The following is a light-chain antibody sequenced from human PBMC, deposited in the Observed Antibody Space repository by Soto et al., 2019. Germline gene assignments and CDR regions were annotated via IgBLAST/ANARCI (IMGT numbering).Light chain of an antibody. CDR2: DVI. J-gene: IGLJ1*01. V-gene: IGLV2-11*01. CDR1: SSDVGAYNY. CDR3: CSYAGTYTYV. Sequence: QSALTLPRSVSGSPGQSVTIACTGTSSDVGAYNYVSWYQQEPGKAPKLMIYDVIKRPSGVPDRFSGSKSDNAASLTISGLQAEDEADYYCCSYAGTYTYVFGTGTKLTVL.